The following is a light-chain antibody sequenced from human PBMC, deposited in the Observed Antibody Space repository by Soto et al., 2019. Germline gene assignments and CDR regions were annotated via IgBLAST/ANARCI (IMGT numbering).Light chain of an antibody. Sequence: DIVMTQSPLSLPVTPGEPASISCRSSQSLLHSNGYNYLDWYLQKPGQSPQLLIYLGSNRASGVPDRFSGSGSGTALTLQISRVEPEDVGVYYCMQALQTPYTFGQGTKLAIK. CDR3: MQALQTPYT. CDR1: QSLLHSNGYNY. V-gene: IGKV2-28*01. CDR2: LGS. J-gene: IGKJ2*01.